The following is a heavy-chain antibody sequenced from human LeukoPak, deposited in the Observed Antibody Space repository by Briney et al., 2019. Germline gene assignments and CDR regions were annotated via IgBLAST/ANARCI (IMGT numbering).Heavy chain of an antibody. CDR2: INAGNGNT. CDR3: ARSPMVRGVIAWFDP. D-gene: IGHD3-10*01. V-gene: IGHV1-3*01. CDR1: GYTFTSYA. Sequence: ASVKVSCKASGYTFTSYAMHWVRQAPGQRLEWMGWINAGNGNTKYSQKFQGRVTITRDTSASTAYMELSSLRSEDTAVYYCARSPMVRGVIAWFDPWGQGTLVTVSS. J-gene: IGHJ5*02.